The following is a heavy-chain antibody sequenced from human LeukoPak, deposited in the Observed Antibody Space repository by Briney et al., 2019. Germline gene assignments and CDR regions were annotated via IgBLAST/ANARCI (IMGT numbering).Heavy chain of an antibody. CDR1: GFTFSSYA. CDR3: AKTYYDSSGYYYDDPLDY. D-gene: IGHD3-22*01. V-gene: IGHV3-30*04. J-gene: IGHJ4*02. Sequence: GGSLRLSCAASGFTFSSYAMHWVRQAPGKGLEWVAVISYDGSNKYYADSVKGRFTISRDNSKNTLYLQMNSLRAEDTAVYYCAKTYYDSSGYYYDDPLDYWGQGTLVLVSS. CDR2: ISYDGSNK.